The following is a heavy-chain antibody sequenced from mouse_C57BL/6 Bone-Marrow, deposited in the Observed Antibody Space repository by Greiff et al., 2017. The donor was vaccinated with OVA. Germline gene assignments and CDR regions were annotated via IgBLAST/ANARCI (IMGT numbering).Heavy chain of an antibody. CDR3: DRDGYYVDY. Sequence: EVKLQESGAELVRPGASVKLSCTASGFNIKDDYMHWVKQRTEQGLEWIGRIDPEDGETKYASKFQGKATITADTSSNTAYLQLSSLTSEDTAVYYCDRDGYYVDYWGQGTTLTVSS. CDR1: GFNIKDDY. J-gene: IGHJ2*01. V-gene: IGHV14-2*01. CDR2: IDPEDGET. D-gene: IGHD2-3*01.